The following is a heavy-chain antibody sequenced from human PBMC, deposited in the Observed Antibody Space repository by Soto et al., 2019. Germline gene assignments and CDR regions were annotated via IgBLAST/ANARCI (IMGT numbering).Heavy chain of an antibody. J-gene: IGHJ4*02. V-gene: IGHV1-46*01. D-gene: IGHD6-13*01. Sequence: GASVKVSCKASGYIFTNYYIHWVRQAPGQGLEWMAIIDPLPTSGSTNYAQKFQGRVTVTRDTSTGTVYLELSSLRSDDTAVYYCARDLAAAAYWGQGTLVTVSS. CDR3: ARDLAAAAY. CDR2: IDPLPTSGST. CDR1: GYIFTNYY.